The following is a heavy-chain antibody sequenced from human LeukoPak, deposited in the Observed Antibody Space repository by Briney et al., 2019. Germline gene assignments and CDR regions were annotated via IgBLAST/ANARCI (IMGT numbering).Heavy chain of an antibody. J-gene: IGHJ4*02. V-gene: IGHV4-31*11. CDR1: GGSFSGYY. CDR2: IYSSGRT. Sequence: SETLSLTCAVYGGSFSGYYWSWIRQRPGKGLEWMGYIYSSGRTYYNPSLKSRITISRDTSKNQFSLNLNSVTAADTAVYYCARDRDSGSGSSPYWGQGTLVTVSS. D-gene: IGHD3-10*01. CDR3: ARDRDSGSGSSPY.